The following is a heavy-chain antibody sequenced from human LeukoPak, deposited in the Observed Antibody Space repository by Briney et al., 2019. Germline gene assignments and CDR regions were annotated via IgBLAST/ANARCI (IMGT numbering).Heavy chain of an antibody. J-gene: IGHJ6*02. V-gene: IGHV4-59*01. CDR2: IYYSGST. CDR1: GGSLSSYY. Sequence: SETLSLTCTVSGGSLSSYYWSWIRQPPGKGLEWIGYIYYSGSTNYNPSLKSRVTISVDTSKNQFSLKLSSVTAADTAVYYCARADNEGRYYYYYGMDVWGQGTTVTVSS. CDR3: ARADNEGRYYYYYGMDV. D-gene: IGHD1-1*01.